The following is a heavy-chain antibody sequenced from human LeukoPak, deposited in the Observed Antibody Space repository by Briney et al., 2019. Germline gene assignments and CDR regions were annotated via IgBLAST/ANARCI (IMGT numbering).Heavy chain of an antibody. D-gene: IGHD3-22*01. CDR3: ARAVVVIPTLPDY. V-gene: IGHV1-2*02. J-gene: IGHJ4*02. CDR2: INPNSGGT. Sequence: GASVKVSCKASGYTFTGYYMHWVRQAPGQGLEWMGWINPNSGGTNYAQKFQGRVTMTRDTSISTAYMELSRLRSDDTAVYYCARAVVVIPTLPDYWGQGTLVTVSS. CDR1: GYTFTGYY.